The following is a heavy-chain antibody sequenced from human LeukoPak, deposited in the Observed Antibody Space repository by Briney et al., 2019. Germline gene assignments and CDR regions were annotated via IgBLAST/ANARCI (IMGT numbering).Heavy chain of an antibody. CDR1: GGSISSYY. CDR3: GRLSTRFCSGGTCYTNGAVDI. J-gene: IGHJ3*02. CDR2: IFYSGST. V-gene: IGHV4-59*08. D-gene: IGHD2-15*01. Sequence: SQTLSLTCTVSGGSISSYYWSWIRQPPGQVLEWNGYIFYSGSTNYNPSLKSRVTMSVDTSNKQFSLRLSSVTAADTALYYCGRLSTRFCSGGTCYTNGAVDIWGQGTRVTVSS.